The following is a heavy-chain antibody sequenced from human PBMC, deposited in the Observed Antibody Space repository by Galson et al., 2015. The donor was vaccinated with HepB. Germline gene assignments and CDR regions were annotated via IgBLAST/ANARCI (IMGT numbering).Heavy chain of an antibody. J-gene: IGHJ6*02. CDR2: ISYDGSNN. CDR1: GFTFSSYG. Sequence: SLRLSCAASGFTFSSYGIHWVRQAPGKGLEWVAVISYDGSNNYYADSVKGRFTISRDNSKNTLYLQMNSLRAEDTAVYYCAKDLAHRFLEPPLGMDVWGQGTTVTVSS. D-gene: IGHD3-3*01. CDR3: AKDLAHRFLEPPLGMDV. V-gene: IGHV3-30*18.